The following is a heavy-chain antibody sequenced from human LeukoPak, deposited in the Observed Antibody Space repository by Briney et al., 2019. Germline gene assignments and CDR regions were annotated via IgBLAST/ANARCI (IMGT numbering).Heavy chain of an antibody. J-gene: IGHJ3*02. CDR3: AKDFVGSIPDAFDI. D-gene: IGHD2-15*01. Sequence: GGSLRLSCAASGFTFSSYAMTWVRQAPGKGLEWVSGISGSGASTYYAGSVQGRFSISRDNSENTLYLQMNSRRAEDTALYYCAKDFVGSIPDAFDIWGQGTMVTVSS. V-gene: IGHV3-23*01. CDR1: GFTFSSYA. CDR2: ISGSGAST.